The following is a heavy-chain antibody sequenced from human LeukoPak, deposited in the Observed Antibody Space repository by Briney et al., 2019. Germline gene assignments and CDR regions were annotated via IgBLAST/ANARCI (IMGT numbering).Heavy chain of an antibody. CDR1: GFTFSSYG. D-gene: IGHD6-6*01. CDR3: AREEYSSSSDWSDP. Sequence: GSPRLSCAASGFTFSSYGMTWVRQAPGKGLEWVSYISSSSSTIYYADSVKGRFTISRDNAKNSLYLQLNSLRAEDTAVYYCAREEYSSSSDWSDPWGQGTLVTVSS. CDR2: ISSSSSTI. V-gene: IGHV3-48*01. J-gene: IGHJ5*02.